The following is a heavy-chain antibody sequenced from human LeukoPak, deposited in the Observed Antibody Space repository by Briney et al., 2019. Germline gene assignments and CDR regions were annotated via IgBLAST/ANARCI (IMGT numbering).Heavy chain of an antibody. D-gene: IGHD2-21*02. CDR2: IYPGDSDT. CDR3: ARRRYCGGDCYDRAFDI. Sequence: GESLKISCKGSGYSFTSYWIGWVRQMPWKGLEWMGIIYPGDSDTRYSPSFQGQVTISADKSISTAYLQWSSLKASDTAMYYCARRRYCGGDCYDRAFDIWGQGTMVTVSS. CDR1: GYSFTSYW. J-gene: IGHJ3*02. V-gene: IGHV5-51*01.